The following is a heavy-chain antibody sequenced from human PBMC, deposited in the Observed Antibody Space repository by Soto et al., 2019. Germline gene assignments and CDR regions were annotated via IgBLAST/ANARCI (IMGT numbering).Heavy chain of an antibody. J-gene: IGHJ3*01. CDR3: AGDSRYCADDGCSSMRDALDV. V-gene: IGHV4-4*02. CDR1: GFSVTSNKY. Sequence: QVQLQESGPGLVKPSGTLSLTCPVSGFSVTSNKYLRWGRQSRGTALERIGEIYDSGTTYYNPSLSGLVSISMDKAKNQFSLILTSENAADTAVYHCAGDSRYCADDGCSSMRDALDVWGQGTLVTVSS. D-gene: IGHD2-21*01. CDR2: IYDSGTT.